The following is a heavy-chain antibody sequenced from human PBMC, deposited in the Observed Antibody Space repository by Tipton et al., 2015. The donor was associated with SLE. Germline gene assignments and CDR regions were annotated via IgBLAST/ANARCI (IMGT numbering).Heavy chain of an antibody. D-gene: IGHD3-22*01. CDR1: GGSISSYH. CDR3: VGWGSSGYYYGFDY. Sequence: TLSLTCTVSGGSISSYHWSWIRQPAGKGLEWIGRIYTSGGTNCNPSLKSRVTMSVDTSKNQFSLKLTSVTAADTAVYYCVGWGSSGYYYGFDYWGQGTLVTVSS. V-gene: IGHV4-4*07. CDR2: IYTSGGT. J-gene: IGHJ4*02.